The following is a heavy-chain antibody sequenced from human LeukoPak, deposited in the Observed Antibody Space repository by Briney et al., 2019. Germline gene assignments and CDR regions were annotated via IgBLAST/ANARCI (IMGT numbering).Heavy chain of an antibody. V-gene: IGHV3-23*01. CDR2: ISGSGGST. CDR3: AKDRHYYDSSGYYYVSREDAFDI. CDR1: GFTFSSYS. D-gene: IGHD3-22*01. Sequence: PPGGSLRLSCAASGFTFSSYSMSWVRQAPGKGLEWVSAISGSGGSTYYADSVKGRFTISRDNSKNTLYLQMNGLRAEDTAVYYCAKDRHYYDSSGYYYVSREDAFDIWGQGTMVTVSS. J-gene: IGHJ3*02.